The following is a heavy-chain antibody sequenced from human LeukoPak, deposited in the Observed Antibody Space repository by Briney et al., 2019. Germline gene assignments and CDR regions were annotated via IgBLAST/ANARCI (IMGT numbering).Heavy chain of an antibody. CDR3: VTGDHSPYYFQY. CDR1: GSSLSGLS. D-gene: IGHD1-26*01. Sequence: ASVKVSCTVSGSSLSGLSMHWVRHSPPKGLEWLGGFHPEDDEIIYAQNFQGRVTMTEDTSTDTACMEVRSLRSEDTAVYFCVTGDHSPYYFQYWGQGTLVTVSS. CDR2: FHPEDDEI. V-gene: IGHV1-24*01. J-gene: IGHJ4*02.